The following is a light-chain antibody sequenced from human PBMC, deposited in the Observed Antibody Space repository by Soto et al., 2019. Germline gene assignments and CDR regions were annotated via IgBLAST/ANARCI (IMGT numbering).Light chain of an antibody. CDR1: QSVSSS. CDR2: GAS. CDR3: QQYGSSPPLT. J-gene: IGKJ4*01. V-gene: IGKV3-20*01. Sequence: TSTPSLSPGQRAPPSCKGSQSVSSSLAWYQQKPGQAPRLLIYGASSRATGIPDRFSGSGSGTDFTLAISRLEPEDFAVYYCQQYGSSPPLTFGGGTKVDI.